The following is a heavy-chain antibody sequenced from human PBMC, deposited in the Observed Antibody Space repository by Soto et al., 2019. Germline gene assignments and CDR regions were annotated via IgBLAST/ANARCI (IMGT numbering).Heavy chain of an antibody. Sequence: EVQLVESGGGLVQPGGSLRLSCAASGFTFSSYDMHWVRQATGKGLEWVSAIGTAGDTYYPGSVKGRFTISRENANNSLYLQMNSLRAGDTAVYYCARGGGGDYRFDYWGQGTLVTVSS. CDR2: IGTAGDT. J-gene: IGHJ4*02. D-gene: IGHD4-17*01. CDR1: GFTFSSYD. V-gene: IGHV3-13*01. CDR3: ARGGGGDYRFDY.